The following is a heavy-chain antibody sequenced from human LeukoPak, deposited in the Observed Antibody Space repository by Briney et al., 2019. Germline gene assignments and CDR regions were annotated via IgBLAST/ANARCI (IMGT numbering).Heavy chain of an antibody. V-gene: IGHV5-10-1*01. CDR1: GYSFNSYW. CDR3: ASRHSATYKLDAFDI. D-gene: IGHD1-26*01. J-gene: IGHJ3*02. Sequence: GESLKISCTGSGYSFNSYWISWVRQMPGKGLEWMGRIDPSDSYTNYSPSFQGHVTISADKSISTAYLQWSSLKASDTAMYYCASRHSATYKLDAFDIWGQGTLVTVSS. CDR2: IDPSDSYT.